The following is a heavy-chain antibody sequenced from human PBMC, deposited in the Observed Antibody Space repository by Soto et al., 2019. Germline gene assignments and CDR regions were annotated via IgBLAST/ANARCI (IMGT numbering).Heavy chain of an antibody. CDR3: PQGGIGELLFPN. CDR1: GLTFNNQG. J-gene: IGHJ4*02. D-gene: IGHD3-10*01. Sequence: EVQLLEFGGGLVQPGGSLRLSCSASGLTFNNQGMSWVRQAPGKGLEWVASGRGRGERTYYAESVKGRFTISRDNSKSTLYLQMNSLRAEDTAIYYCPQGGIGELLFPNWGQGTLVSGSS. V-gene: IGHV3-23*01. CDR2: GRGRGERT.